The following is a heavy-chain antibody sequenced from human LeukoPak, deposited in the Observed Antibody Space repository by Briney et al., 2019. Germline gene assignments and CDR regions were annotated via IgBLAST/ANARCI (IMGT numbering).Heavy chain of an antibody. D-gene: IGHD5-12*01. CDR3: ARVEKSGYDFDY. Sequence: GGSLRLSCAASGFTFSSYWMHWVRQAPGKGLVWVSRINSDGSSTSYADSVKGRFTISRDNAKNTLYLQMNSLRAEDTAVYYCARVEKSGYDFDYWGQGTLVTVSS. CDR2: INSDGSST. V-gene: IGHV3-74*01. CDR1: GFTFSSYW. J-gene: IGHJ4*02.